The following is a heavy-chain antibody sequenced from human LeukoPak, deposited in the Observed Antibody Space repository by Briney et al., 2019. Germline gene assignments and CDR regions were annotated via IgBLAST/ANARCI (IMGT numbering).Heavy chain of an antibody. CDR2: IYYSGST. CDR3: ARGRGEGRGIAMVRGVRAPSYNWFDP. Sequence: SETLSLTCTVSGGSISSSSYYWGWIRQPPGKGLEWIGSIYYSGSTYYNSSLKSRVTISVDTSKNQFSLKLSSVTAADTAVYYCARGRGEGRGIAMVRGVRAPSYNWFDPWGHGTQVTVSS. J-gene: IGHJ5*02. V-gene: IGHV4-39*07. D-gene: IGHD3-10*01. CDR1: GGSISSSSYY.